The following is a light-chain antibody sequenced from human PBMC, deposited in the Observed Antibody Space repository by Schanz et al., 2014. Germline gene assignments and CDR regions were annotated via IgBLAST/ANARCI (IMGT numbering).Light chain of an antibody. CDR3: QQRSNWWT. CDR2: GAS. Sequence: EIVLTQSPGTLSLSLGEGATLSCRARQSVFNNYLAWFQQKPGQAPRLLIFGASSRATGIPDRFSASGSGTDFSLTISSLEPEDFASYYCQQRSNWWTFGQGTKVEIK. CDR1: QSVFNNY. J-gene: IGKJ1*01. V-gene: IGKV3D-20*02.